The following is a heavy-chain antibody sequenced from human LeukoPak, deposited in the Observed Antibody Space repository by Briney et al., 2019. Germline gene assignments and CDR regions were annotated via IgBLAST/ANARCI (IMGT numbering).Heavy chain of an antibody. CDR3: ASLGPPYDFWSGPFDY. Sequence: SETLSLTCTVSGGSISSGDDYWSWIRQPPGKGLEWIGYTYHSGNTYYNPSLKSRVTISVDTSKNQFSLKLSSVTAADTAVYYCASLGPPYDFWSGPFDYWGQGTLVTVSS. CDR2: TYHSGNT. D-gene: IGHD3-3*01. J-gene: IGHJ4*02. CDR1: GGSISSGDDY. V-gene: IGHV4-30-4*01.